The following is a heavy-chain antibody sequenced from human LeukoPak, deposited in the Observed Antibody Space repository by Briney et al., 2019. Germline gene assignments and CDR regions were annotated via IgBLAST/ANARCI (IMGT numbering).Heavy chain of an antibody. V-gene: IGHV3-23*01. CDR3: YIPYYDTSAYKGY. Sequence: PGGSLRLSCAASGFTFGSYAMTWVRQAPGKGLEWVSAISGSGGSTYYADSVKGRFTISRDNSKNTLYLQMNSLRAEDTAVYYCYIPYYDTSAYKGYWGQGTLVTVSS. J-gene: IGHJ4*02. D-gene: IGHD3-22*01. CDR2: ISGSGGST. CDR1: GFTFGSYA.